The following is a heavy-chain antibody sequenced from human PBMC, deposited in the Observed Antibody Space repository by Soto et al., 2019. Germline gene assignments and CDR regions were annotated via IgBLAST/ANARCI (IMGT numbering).Heavy chain of an antibody. CDR1: GFTFDDYG. Sequence: EVQLVESGGGVVRPGGSLRLSCAASGFTFDDYGMSWVRQAPGKGLEWVPGITWNGGSTGYAESVKGRFTISRDNAKNSLYLQMNSLRAEDTALYHCAREISRGCFRYCSGSYYLDWGQGTLVTVSS. CDR2: ITWNGGST. CDR3: AREISRGCFRYCSGSYYLD. D-gene: IGHD3-10*01. V-gene: IGHV3-20*01. J-gene: IGHJ4*02.